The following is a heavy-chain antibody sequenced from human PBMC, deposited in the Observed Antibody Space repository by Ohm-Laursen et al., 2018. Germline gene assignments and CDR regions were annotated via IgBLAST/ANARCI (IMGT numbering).Heavy chain of an antibody. V-gene: IGHV3-21*04. CDR2: ISSSSSYI. J-gene: IGHJ6*02. CDR1: GFTFRSYS. Sequence: SLRLSCAASGFTFRSYSMNWVRQAPGKGLEWVSSISSSSSYIYYAGSVKGRFTISRDNAKNSLYLQMNSLRAEDTAVYYCARTNGDSYYYYGMDVWGQGTTVTVSS. CDR3: ARTNGDSYYYYGMDV. D-gene: IGHD4-17*01.